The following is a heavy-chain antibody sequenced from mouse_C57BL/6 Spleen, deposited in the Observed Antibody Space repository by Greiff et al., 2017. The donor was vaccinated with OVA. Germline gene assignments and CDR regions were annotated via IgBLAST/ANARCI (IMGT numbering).Heavy chain of an antibody. J-gene: IGHJ2*01. CDR2: INPSNGGT. V-gene: IGHV1-53*01. CDR3: AREELGRDYFDY. Sequence: QVQLQQSGTELVKPGASVKLSCKASGYTFTSYWMHWVKQRPGQGLEWIGNINPSNGGTNYNEKFKSKATLTVDKSSSTAYMQLSSLTSEDSAVYYCAREELGRDYFDYWGQGTTLTVSS. CDR1: GYTFTSYW. D-gene: IGHD4-1*01.